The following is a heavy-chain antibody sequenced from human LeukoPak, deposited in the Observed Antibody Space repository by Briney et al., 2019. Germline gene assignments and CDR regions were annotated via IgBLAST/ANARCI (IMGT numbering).Heavy chain of an antibody. CDR1: GFTFTSYA. D-gene: IGHD6-13*01. CDR3: AKGGSSWSRFDY. Sequence: GGSLRLSCAASGFTFTSYAMGWDRQAPGKGLEWVSTISSSGESTYYAYSVKGRFTISRDNSKNTLYLQMSSLRAEDTAVYYCAKGGSSWSRFDYWGQGTLVTVSS. CDR2: ISSSGEST. V-gene: IGHV3-23*01. J-gene: IGHJ4*02.